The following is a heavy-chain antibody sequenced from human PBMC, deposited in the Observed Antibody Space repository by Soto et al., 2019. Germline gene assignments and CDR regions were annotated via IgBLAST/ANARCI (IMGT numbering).Heavy chain of an antibody. J-gene: IGHJ4*02. CDR1: GFTFSSYA. CDR2: ISYDGSNK. CDR3: ARARGRYYFDY. V-gene: IGHV3-30-3*01. Sequence: QVQLVESGGGVVQPGRSLRLSCAASGFTFSSYAMQWVRQAPGKGLEWVAVISYDGSNKYYADSVKGRFTISRDNSKNTLYLQMNSLRAEDTAVYYCARARGRYYFDYWGQGTLVTVSS.